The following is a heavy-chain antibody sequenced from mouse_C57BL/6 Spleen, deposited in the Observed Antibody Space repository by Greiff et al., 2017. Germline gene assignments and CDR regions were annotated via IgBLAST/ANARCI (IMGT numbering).Heavy chain of an antibody. Sequence: VQLQQPGAQLVKPGASVKLSCKASGYTFTSYWMQWVKQRPGQGLEWIGEIDPSDSYTNYNQKFKGKATLTVDTSSSTAYMQLSSLTSEVSAVYYCARSGYDGYYAMDYWGQGTSVTVAS. V-gene: IGHV1-50*01. CDR2: IDPSDSYT. J-gene: IGHJ4*01. CDR3: ARSGYDGYYAMDY. D-gene: IGHD2-3*01. CDR1: GYTFTSYW.